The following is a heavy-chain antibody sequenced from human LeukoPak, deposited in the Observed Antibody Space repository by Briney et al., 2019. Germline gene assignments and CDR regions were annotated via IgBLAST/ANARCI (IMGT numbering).Heavy chain of an antibody. CDR1: GYTFTSYG. J-gene: IGHJ3*02. CDR2: ISAYNGNT. V-gene: IGHV1-18*01. D-gene: IGHD6-13*01. Sequence: ASVKVSCKASGYTFTSYGISWVRQAPGQGLEWMGWISAYNGNTNYAQKLQGRVTMTTDTSTSTAYMELRSLRSDDTAVYYWAREGWYSSSWPDAFDIWGQGTMVTVSS. CDR3: AREGWYSSSWPDAFDI.